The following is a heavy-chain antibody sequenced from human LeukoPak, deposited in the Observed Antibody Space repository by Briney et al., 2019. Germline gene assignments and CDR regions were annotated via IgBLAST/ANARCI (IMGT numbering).Heavy chain of an antibody. J-gene: IGHJ4*02. CDR3: AREYCSGGSCHNNYFDY. V-gene: IGHV6-1*01. D-gene: IGHD2-15*01. CDR1: GDSVSSNSAA. Sequence: SQTLSLTCAISGDSVSSNSAAWNWIRPSPSRGLEWLGRTYYRSKWYNDYAVSVKSRITINPDTSKNQFSPQLNSVTPEDTAVYYCAREYCSGGSCHNNYFDYWGQGTLVTVSS. CDR2: TYYRSKWYN.